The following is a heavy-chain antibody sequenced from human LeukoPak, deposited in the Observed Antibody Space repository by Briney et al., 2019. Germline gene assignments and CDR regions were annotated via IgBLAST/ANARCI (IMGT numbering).Heavy chain of an antibody. Sequence: GGSLRLSCAASGFTFSTYGMHWVRQAPGKGLEWVAVISYDGSNEYYADSVKGRFTISRDNSKNTLYLQMSSLGAEDTAVYYCAKEFNRGLPDYWGQGTLVTVPS. J-gene: IGHJ4*02. CDR3: AKEFNRGLPDY. CDR2: ISYDGSNE. V-gene: IGHV3-30*18. CDR1: GFTFSTYG. D-gene: IGHD2-21*01.